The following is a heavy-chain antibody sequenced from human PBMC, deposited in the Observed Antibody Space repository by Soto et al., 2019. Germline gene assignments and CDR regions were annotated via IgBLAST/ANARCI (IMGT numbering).Heavy chain of an antibody. D-gene: IGHD4-17*01. CDR1: GGSISSYY. Sequence: SETLSLTCTVSGGSISSYYWSWIRQPPGKGLEWIGYIYYSGSTNYNPSLKSRVTISVDTSKNQFSLKLSSVTAADTAVYYCARGYGDYGYWGQGTLVTVSS. J-gene: IGHJ4*02. CDR3: ARGYGDYGY. V-gene: IGHV4-59*01. CDR2: IYYSGST.